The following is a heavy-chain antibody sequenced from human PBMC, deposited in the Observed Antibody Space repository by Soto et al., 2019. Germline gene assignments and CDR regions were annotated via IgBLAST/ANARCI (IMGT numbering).Heavy chain of an antibody. J-gene: IGHJ5*02. CDR1: GFTFSSYG. D-gene: IGHD3-10*01. CDR3: AKDPGRYYYGSGPQGWFDP. V-gene: IGHV3-30*18. Sequence: GGSLRLSCAASGFTFSSYGMHWVRQAPGKGLEWVAVISYDGSNKYYADSVKGRFTISRDNSKNTLYLQMNSLRAEDTAVYYCAKDPGRYYYGSGPQGWFDPWGQGTLVTVSS. CDR2: ISYDGSNK.